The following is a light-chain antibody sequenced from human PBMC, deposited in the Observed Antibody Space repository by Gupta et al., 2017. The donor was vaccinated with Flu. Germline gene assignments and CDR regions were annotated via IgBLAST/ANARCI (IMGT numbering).Light chain of an antibody. CDR2: DAS. CDR3: QQLSYSPPSYT. V-gene: IGKV3-11*01. J-gene: IGKJ5*01. CDR1: QSVSSY. Sequence: PLSLSPWERATLSCMASQSVSSYLSLYQQKPGHAPMLLIYDASNRASDIPARFSASGSGTDFTLTISSLEPQDFAFDYCQQLSYSPPSYTFGQGTQLEIK.